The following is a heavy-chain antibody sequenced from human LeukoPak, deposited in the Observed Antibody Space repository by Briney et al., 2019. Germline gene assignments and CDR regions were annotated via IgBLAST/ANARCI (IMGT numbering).Heavy chain of an antibody. Sequence: PGGSLRLSCAASGFTFSSYGMHWVRQAPGKGLEWVAFIRYDGSNKHYADSVKGRFTISRDNSKNTLYLQMNSLRAEDTAVYYCAKDIVTSQNWFDPWGQGTLVTVSS. CDR2: IRYDGSNK. V-gene: IGHV3-30*02. D-gene: IGHD2/OR15-2a*01. CDR1: GFTFSSYG. CDR3: AKDIVTSQNWFDP. J-gene: IGHJ5*02.